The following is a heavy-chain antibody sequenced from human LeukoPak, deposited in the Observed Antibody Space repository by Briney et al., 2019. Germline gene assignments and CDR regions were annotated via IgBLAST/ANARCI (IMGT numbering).Heavy chain of an antibody. CDR3: AITTDYYGSGSYYSYYYYYYMDV. D-gene: IGHD3-10*01. Sequence: SETLSLTCAVYGGSFSGYYWSWIRQPPGKGLEWIGEINHSGSTNYNPALKSRVTISVDTSKNHFSLKLSSVTAADTAVYYCAITTDYYGSGSYYSYYYYYYMDVWGKGTTVTVSS. CDR2: INHSGST. CDR1: GGSFSGYY. J-gene: IGHJ6*03. V-gene: IGHV4-34*01.